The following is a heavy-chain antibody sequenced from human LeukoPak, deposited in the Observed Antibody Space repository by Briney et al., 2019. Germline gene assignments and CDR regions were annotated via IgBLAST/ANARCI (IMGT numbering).Heavy chain of an antibody. Sequence: SETLSLTCTVSGGSIGSYYWSWIRQPPGKGLEWIGYISYAGGTNYNPSLTSRVTISLDTSNNQFSLKLSSVTAADTAVYYCARVGDTSSYFYYFDYWGQGTLVTVSS. J-gene: IGHJ4*02. V-gene: IGHV4-59*01. CDR2: ISYAGGT. D-gene: IGHD3-22*01. CDR3: ARVGDTSSYFYYFDY. CDR1: GGSIGSYY.